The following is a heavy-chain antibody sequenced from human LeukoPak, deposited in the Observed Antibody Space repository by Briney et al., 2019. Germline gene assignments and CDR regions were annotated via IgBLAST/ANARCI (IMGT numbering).Heavy chain of an antibody. V-gene: IGHV4-38-2*02. CDR3: ARALVVAATGWFDP. D-gene: IGHD2-15*01. CDR2: IYHSGST. J-gene: IGHJ5*02. CDR1: GYSISSGYY. Sequence: SETLSLTCTVAGYSISSGYYWGWIRQPPGKGLEWIGSIYHSGSTYYNPSLKSPVTISVDTSKNQFSLKLSSVTAADTAVYYCARALVVAATGWFDPWGQGTLVTVSS.